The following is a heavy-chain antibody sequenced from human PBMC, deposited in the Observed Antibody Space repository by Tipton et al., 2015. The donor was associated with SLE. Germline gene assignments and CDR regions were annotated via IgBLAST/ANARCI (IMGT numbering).Heavy chain of an antibody. CDR3: AEAASGDPTCYGSVEV. D-gene: IGHD2/OR15-2a*01. Sequence: QSGPEVRKPGASAKVSCKASGYTFINFGIHWVRQAPGQGLEWMGWISAYNGHTNYAQKVQGRVTMTTDASTSTAYMELRTLKSDDAAVYFCAEAASGDPTCYGSVEVWGKGTRVSLSS. J-gene: IGHJ6*04. CDR2: ISAYNGHT. CDR1: GYTFINFG. V-gene: IGHV1-18*01.